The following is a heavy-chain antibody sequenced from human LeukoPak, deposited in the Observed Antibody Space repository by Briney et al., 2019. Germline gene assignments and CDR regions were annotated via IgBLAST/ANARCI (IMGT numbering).Heavy chain of an antibody. D-gene: IGHD2-2*01. CDR3: AKDRFVVVPAAFDY. J-gene: IGHJ4*02. CDR2: IRYDGSNK. Sequence: GGSLRLSCVASGFTFSNYAMHWVRQAPGKGLEWVAFIRYDGSNKYYADSVKGRFTISRDNSKNTLYLQMNSLRAEDTAVYYCAKDRFVVVPAAFDYWGQGTLVTVSS. CDR1: GFTFSNYA. V-gene: IGHV3-30*02.